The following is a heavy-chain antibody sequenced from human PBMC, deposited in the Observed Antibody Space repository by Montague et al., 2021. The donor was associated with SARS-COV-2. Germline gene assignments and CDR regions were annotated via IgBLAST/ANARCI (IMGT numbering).Heavy chain of an antibody. CDR2: IYHSVST. CDR3: ASRGAGWFGSNPERFDY. Sequence: SETLSLTCAVSVASLTSINCCSSVRQPPGRRLECVWDIYHSVSTHSNPSLKSRVTISVDKSKNQFSLKLSSVTAADTAVYYCASRGAGWFGSNPERFDYWGQGTLVTVSS. CDR1: VASLTSINC. V-gene: IGHV4-4*02. J-gene: IGHJ4*02. D-gene: IGHD3-10*01.